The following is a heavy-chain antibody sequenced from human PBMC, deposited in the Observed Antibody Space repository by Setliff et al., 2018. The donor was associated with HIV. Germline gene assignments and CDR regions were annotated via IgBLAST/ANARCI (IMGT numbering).Heavy chain of an antibody. CDR3: AKDRFSGSSAPGDAFDV. V-gene: IGHV3-21*01. D-gene: IGHD2-2*01. Sequence: GGSLRLSCTASGFSLSSYSMNWVRLAPGKGLECVSFINSNGSFIFYADSVKGRFTISRDNAKNSLYLQMNSLRAEDTAVYYCAKDRFSGSSAPGDAFDVWGVGTLVTVSS. CDR2: INSNGSFI. CDR1: GFSLSSYS. J-gene: IGHJ3*01.